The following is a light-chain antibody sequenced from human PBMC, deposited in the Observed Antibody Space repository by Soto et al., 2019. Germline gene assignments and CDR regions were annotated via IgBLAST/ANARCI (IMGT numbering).Light chain of an antibody. CDR2: DAS. J-gene: IGKJ5*01. V-gene: IGKV1-13*02. CDR3: EQYKSYPIT. Sequence: AIQLTQSPSSLSASVGDRVTITCRASQGINSALAWYQQKPGKAPKLLIYDASTLESGVPSRLSGSGSGTDFTLTISSLQPEDFASYYCEQYKSYPITFGQETRLEIK. CDR1: QGINSA.